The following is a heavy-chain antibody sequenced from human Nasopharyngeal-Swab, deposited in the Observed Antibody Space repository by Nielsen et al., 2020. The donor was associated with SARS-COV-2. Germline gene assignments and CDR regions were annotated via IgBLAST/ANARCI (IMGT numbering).Heavy chain of an antibody. CDR3: ARGPYYYDSSGYRAYYYYMDV. CDR2: MNPNSGNT. J-gene: IGHJ6*03. Sequence: WVRQAPGQGLEWMGWMNPNSGNTGYAQKFQGRVTMTRNTSISTAYMELSSLRSEDTAVYYCARGPYYYDSSGYRAYYYYMDVWGKGTTVTV. D-gene: IGHD3-22*01. V-gene: IGHV1-8*01.